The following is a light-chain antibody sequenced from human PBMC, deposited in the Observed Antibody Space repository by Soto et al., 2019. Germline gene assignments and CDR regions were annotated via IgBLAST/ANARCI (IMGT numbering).Light chain of an antibody. Sequence: EIVVTQSPATLSVSPGERATLSCRASRYVAGNLAWYQQKPSQAPRLLIYHASTRATGIPARFSGSGSGTEFTLTITSLQSEDFAVYYYQQYDTGLTFGGGTTVEI. CDR1: RYVAGN. CDR2: HAS. J-gene: IGKJ4*01. CDR3: QQYDTGLT. V-gene: IGKV3-15*01.